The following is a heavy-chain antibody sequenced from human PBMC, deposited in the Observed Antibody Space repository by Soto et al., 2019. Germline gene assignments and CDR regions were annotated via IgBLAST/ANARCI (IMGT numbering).Heavy chain of an antibody. CDR2: ISSSSTTK. Sequence: GGSLRLSCAASGFTFSSYSMNWVRQAPGKGLEWVSYISSSSTTKYYADSVKGRFTISRDDAKNTLFLQMNSLRDEDTAVYYCAKKKGSYYYYGMDVWGQGTTVTVSS. CDR3: AKKKGSYYYYGMDV. D-gene: IGHD3-10*01. V-gene: IGHV3-48*02. J-gene: IGHJ6*02. CDR1: GFTFSSYS.